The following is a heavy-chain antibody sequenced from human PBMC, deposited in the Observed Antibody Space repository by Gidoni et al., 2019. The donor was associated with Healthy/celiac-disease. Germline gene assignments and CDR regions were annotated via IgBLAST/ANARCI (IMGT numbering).Heavy chain of an antibody. V-gene: IGHV1-69*06. CDR1: GGTFSIYA. CDR2: IIPIFGTA. D-gene: IGHD3-16*02. Sequence: QVQLVQSGAEVKKPWTSVKFSCKASGGTFSIYAISWVRQSPGQGLEWMGGIIPIFGTANYAQKFQGRVTITADKSTSTDYMELSSLRSEETAVYYCARDRGSDPYYYGMDVWGQGTTVTVSS. CDR3: ARDRGSDPYYYGMDV. J-gene: IGHJ6*02.